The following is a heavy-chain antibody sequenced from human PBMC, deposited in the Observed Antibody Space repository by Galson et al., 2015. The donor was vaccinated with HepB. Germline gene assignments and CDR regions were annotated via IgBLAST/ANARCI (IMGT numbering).Heavy chain of an antibody. CDR2: ISGSGGST. CDR1: GFTFSSYA. J-gene: IGHJ4*02. D-gene: IGHD3-22*01. Sequence: SLRLSCAASGFTFSSYAMSWVRQAPGKGLEWVSAISGSGGSTYYADSVKGRFTISRDNSKNTLYLQMNSLRAEDTAVYYCAKDQDPENYYDSSGSFDYWGQGTLVTVSS. V-gene: IGHV3-23*01. CDR3: AKDQDPENYYDSSGSFDY.